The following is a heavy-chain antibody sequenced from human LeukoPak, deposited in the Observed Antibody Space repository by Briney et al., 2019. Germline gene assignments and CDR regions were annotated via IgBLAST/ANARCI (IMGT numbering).Heavy chain of an antibody. D-gene: IGHD2-2*01. J-gene: IGHJ6*04. Sequence: GGSLRLSCAASGFTFSSYWMHWVRQAPGKGLVWVSRINSDGSSTIYADSVKGRFTISRDNAKNTLYLQMNSLRAEDTAVYYCARDRDVVVRRGYYYYYGMDVWGKGTTVTVSS. CDR1: GFTFSSYW. CDR3: ARDRDVVVRRGYYYYYGMDV. CDR2: INSDGSST. V-gene: IGHV3-74*01.